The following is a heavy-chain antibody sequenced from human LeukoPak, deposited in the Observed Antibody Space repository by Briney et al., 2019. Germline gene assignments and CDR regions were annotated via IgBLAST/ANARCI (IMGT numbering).Heavy chain of an antibody. J-gene: IGHJ5*02. V-gene: IGHV4-39*07. D-gene: IGHD2-15*01. CDR3: ARDFHCSGGSCYGYNWFDP. CDR2: IYYSGST. Sequence: NPSETLSLTCTVSGGSISSSSYYWGWIRQPPGKGLEWIGRIYYSGSTYYNPSLKSRVTISVDTSKNQFSLKLSSVTAADTAVYYCARDFHCSGGSCYGYNWFDPWGQGTLVTVSS. CDR1: GGSISSSSYY.